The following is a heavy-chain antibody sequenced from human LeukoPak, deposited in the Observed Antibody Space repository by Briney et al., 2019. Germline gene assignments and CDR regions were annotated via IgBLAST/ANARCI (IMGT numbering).Heavy chain of an antibody. J-gene: IGHJ6*03. Sequence: GDSLRLSCAASGFNFSTYGILWVRQAPGKGLEWVALIWYDGGNATYDDSVEGRITISRANSRNTVSLQMHSLGDEDTAVYYCVRGAPTHERRVYYYYMDVWGNGIRVTVSS. CDR3: VRGAPTHERRVYYYYMDV. CDR2: IWYDGGNA. V-gene: IGHV3-33*01. CDR1: GFNFSTYG. D-gene: IGHD1-1*01.